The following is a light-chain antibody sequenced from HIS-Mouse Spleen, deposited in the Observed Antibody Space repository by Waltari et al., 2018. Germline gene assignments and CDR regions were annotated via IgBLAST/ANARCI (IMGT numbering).Light chain of an antibody. J-gene: IGKJ4*01. V-gene: IGKV3-20*01. CDR3: QQYGSSPPLT. CDR1: QSVSSSY. Sequence: DIVLTQSPGTLSLSPGERATLSCRASQSVSSSYLAWYLQKPGQAPRLLIYGASSRATGIPDRFSGSGSGTDFTLTISRLEPEDFAVYYCQQYGSSPPLTFGGGTKVEIK. CDR2: GAS.